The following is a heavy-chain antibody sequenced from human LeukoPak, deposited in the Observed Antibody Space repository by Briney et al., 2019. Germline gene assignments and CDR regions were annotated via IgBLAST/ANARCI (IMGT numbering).Heavy chain of an antibody. D-gene: IGHD2/OR15-2a*01. V-gene: IGHV4-34*01. CDR2: VNHSGST. CDR3: ASSMGPGYYFDY. CDR1: GGSFSGYY. Sequence: PSETLSLTCAVYGGSFSGYYWSWIRQPPGKGLAWIGEVNHSGSTNYNPSLKSRVTISVDTSKNQFSLKLSSVTAADTAVYYCASSMGPGYYFDYWGQGTLVTVSS. J-gene: IGHJ4*02.